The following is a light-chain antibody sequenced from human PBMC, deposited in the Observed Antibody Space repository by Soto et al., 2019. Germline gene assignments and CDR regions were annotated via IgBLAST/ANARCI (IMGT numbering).Light chain of an antibody. V-gene: IGKV3-20*01. CDR1: QSVSSSY. CDR2: GAS. CDR3: QQYGSPLYT. Sequence: EIVLTQSPGTLSLSPGERATLSCRASQSVSSSYLAWYQQKPGQAPRLRIYGASSRATGIPDRFSGSGSGTDFTLTISRLEPEDFAVYYCQQYGSPLYTFGQGTKLEIK. J-gene: IGKJ2*01.